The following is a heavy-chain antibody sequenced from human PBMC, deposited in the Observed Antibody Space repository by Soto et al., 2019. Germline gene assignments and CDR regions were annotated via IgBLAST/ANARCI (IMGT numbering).Heavy chain of an antibody. V-gene: IGHV5-10-1*01. D-gene: IGHD3-22*01. J-gene: IGHJ6*02. CDR2: IDPSDSYT. CDR1: GYSFTSYW. Sequence: GESLKISCKGSGYSFTSYWISWVRQMPGKGLEWMGRIDPSDSYTNYSPSFQGRVTISADKSISTAYLQWSSLKASDTAMYYCARAAMIRVYYYGMDVWGQGTTVTVSS. CDR3: ARAAMIRVYYYGMDV.